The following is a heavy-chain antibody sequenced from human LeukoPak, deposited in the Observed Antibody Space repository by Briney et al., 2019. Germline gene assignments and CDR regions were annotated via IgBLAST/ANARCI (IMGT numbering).Heavy chain of an antibody. CDR1: GFTFSNVW. Sequence: GGSLRLSCAASGFTFSNVWMSWVRQAPGKGLEWVANIKQDGSEKNYVDSVKGRFTISRDNAKNSLYLQMHSLRVEDTAVYYCGRYGQVPIDWGQGTLVTASS. CDR2: IKQDGSEK. J-gene: IGHJ4*02. D-gene: IGHD3-10*01. V-gene: IGHV3-7*03. CDR3: GRYGQVPID.